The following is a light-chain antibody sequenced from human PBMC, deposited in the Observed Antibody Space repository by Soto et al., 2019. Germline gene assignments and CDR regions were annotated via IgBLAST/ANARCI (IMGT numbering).Light chain of an antibody. V-gene: IGKV1-39*01. CDR2: AVP. CDR1: QSVATF. Sequence: DTQMTQSPSSLSASVGDRVTITCRASQSVATFLNWYQQKPGKAPNILIFAVPNLQDGAPPRFSGSGSETYFTLTIDNLQPEDSATYFCQQTYDIPLTFGGGTRVEI. J-gene: IGKJ4*01. CDR3: QQTYDIPLT.